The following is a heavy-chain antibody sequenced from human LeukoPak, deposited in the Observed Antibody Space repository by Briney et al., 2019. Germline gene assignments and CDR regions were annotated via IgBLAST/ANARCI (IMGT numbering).Heavy chain of an antibody. D-gene: IGHD3-22*01. V-gene: IGHV3-30*04. CDR2: IAFDGNNE. CDR1: GFNFSNYA. Sequence: WRSLRLSCAGSGFNFSNYALHWVRQTPDKELKCVAVIAFDGNNEYYADSVKGRFTISRDNSKNTLYLQMNSLTADDTAVYYCARDVLRASDTSFYYVPGYYFDSWGQGTLVTVSS. J-gene: IGHJ4*02. CDR3: ARDVLRASDTSFYYVPGYYFDS.